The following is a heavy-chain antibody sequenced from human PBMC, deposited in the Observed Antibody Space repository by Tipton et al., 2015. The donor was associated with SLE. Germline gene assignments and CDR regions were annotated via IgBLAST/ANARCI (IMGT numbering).Heavy chain of an antibody. CDR3: ARDLGPHYYDSGNWFDP. V-gene: IGHV3-48*03. D-gene: IGHD3-22*01. J-gene: IGHJ5*02. Sequence: GSLRLSCAASGFTFSSYEMNWVRQAPGKGLEWVSYISSSGSTIYYADSVKGRFTISRDNAKNSLYLQMNSLRAEDTAVYYCARDLGPHYYDSGNWFDPWGQGTLVTVSS. CDR1: GFTFSSYE. CDR2: ISSSGSTI.